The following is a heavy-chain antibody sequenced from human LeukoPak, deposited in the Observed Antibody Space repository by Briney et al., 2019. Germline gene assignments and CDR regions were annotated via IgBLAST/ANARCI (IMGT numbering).Heavy chain of an antibody. Sequence: RASETLSLTCTVSGGSISSSSYYWGWIRQPPGKGLEWIGSIYYGGSTYYNPSLKSRVTISVDTSKNQFSLKLSSVTAADTAVYYCARDNGRYCTNGVCYLPGAFDIWGQGTMVTVSS. CDR1: GGSISSSSYY. V-gene: IGHV4-39*07. CDR2: IYYGGST. D-gene: IGHD2-8*01. J-gene: IGHJ3*02. CDR3: ARDNGRYCTNGVCYLPGAFDI.